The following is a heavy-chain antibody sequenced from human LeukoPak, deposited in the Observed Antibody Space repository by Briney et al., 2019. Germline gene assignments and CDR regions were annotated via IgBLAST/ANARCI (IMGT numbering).Heavy chain of an antibody. V-gene: IGHV4-59*01. CDR2: IYYTGST. J-gene: IGHJ4*02. CDR1: GGSISNYY. CDR3: ARWWHDYVWGSHRSRRYYFDY. D-gene: IGHD3-16*01. Sequence: SETLSLTCTVSGGSISNYYWSWIRQSPGKGLEWIGYIYYTGSTNYSPSLKSRVTISVDTSKKQFSLKLSSVTAADTAVYYCARWWHDYVWGSHRSRRYYFDYWGQGTLVTVSS.